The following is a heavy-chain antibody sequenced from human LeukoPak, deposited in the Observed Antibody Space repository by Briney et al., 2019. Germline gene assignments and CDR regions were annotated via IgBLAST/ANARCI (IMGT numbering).Heavy chain of an antibody. CDR3: VQEMVRGVIFNWFDP. CDR1: GLTFSMFA. D-gene: IGHD3-10*01. V-gene: IGHV3-64D*06. J-gene: IGHJ5*02. Sequence: GGSLRLSCSASGLTFSMFAMHWVRQPPGKGLEYVSGISSNGGSTYYADSVKGRFTISRDNSKNTLYLQMSSLRAEDTAVYYCVQEMVRGVIFNWFDPWGQGTLVTVSS. CDR2: ISSNGGST.